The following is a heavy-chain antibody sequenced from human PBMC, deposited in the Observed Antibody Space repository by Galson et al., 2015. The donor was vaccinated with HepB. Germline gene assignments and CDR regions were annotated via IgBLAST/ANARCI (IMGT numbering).Heavy chain of an antibody. CDR3: AKDYYYYDMGMDV. V-gene: IGHV3-66*01. CDR2: IYSGGSA. J-gene: IGHJ6*02. Sequence: SLRLSCAASGFTVSSNYMSWVRQAPGKGLEWVSVIYSGGSAYYADSVKGRFTISRDNSKNTLYLQMNSPRAEDTAVYYCAKDYYYYDMGMDVWGQGTTVTVSS. CDR1: GFTVSSNY.